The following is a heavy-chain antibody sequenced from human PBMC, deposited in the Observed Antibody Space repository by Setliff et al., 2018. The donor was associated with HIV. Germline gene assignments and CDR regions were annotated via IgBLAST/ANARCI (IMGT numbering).Heavy chain of an antibody. Sequence: GASVKVSCKASGYTFTGYYMHWVRQAPGQGLEWMGGIIPIIATTNYAQKFQDRVTITADEFTNTAYMEVSSLRSEDTAVYYCARDWDAVTTGQPSNYYYYGMDVWGQGTTVTVSS. D-gene: IGHD4-17*01. J-gene: IGHJ6*02. CDR3: ARDWDAVTTGQPSNYYYYGMDV. CDR2: IIPIIATT. V-gene: IGHV1-69*13. CDR1: GYTFTGYY.